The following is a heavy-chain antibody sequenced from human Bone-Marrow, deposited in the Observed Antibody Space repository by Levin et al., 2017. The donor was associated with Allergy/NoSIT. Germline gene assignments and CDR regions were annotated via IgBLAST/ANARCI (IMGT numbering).Heavy chain of an antibody. CDR1: DDSLRSSYYY. CDR2: IYYGGIT. V-gene: IGHV4-39*02. Sequence: PSETLSLTCSVSDDSLRSSYYYWGWIRQPPGRGLEWLATIYYGGITYYRPSLKSRLTISVDSSTNHFSLNLTSVTAADTAVYYCARLTTNWGNVDYWGQGTLVTVSS. CDR3: ARLTTNWGNVDY. D-gene: IGHD7-27*01. J-gene: IGHJ4*02.